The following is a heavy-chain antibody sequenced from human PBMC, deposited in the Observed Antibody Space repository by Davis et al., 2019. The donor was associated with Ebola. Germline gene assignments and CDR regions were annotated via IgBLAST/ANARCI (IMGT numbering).Heavy chain of an antibody. D-gene: IGHD6-19*01. J-gene: IGHJ1*01. V-gene: IGHV3-30-3*01. Sequence: PGGSLRLSCAASGFTFSSSAMHWVRHAPGKGLEWVAVISYDGSNKYYADSVKGRFTISRDNSKNTLYLQMNSLRAEDTAVYYCARDRQHSGWYKHFQHWGQGTLVTVSS. CDR1: GFTFSSSA. CDR2: ISYDGSNK. CDR3: ARDRQHSGWYKHFQH.